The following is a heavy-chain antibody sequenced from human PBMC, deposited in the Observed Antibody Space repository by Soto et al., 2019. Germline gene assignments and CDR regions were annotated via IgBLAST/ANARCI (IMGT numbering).Heavy chain of an antibody. CDR2: IYYSGST. CDR3: ARSPMGAGFDY. Sequence: QLQLQESGPGLVKPSETLSLTCTVSGGSISSSSYYWGWIRQPPGKGLEWIGSIYYSGSTYYNPSLKSRVTISVDTSKNQFSLKLSSVTAADTAVYYCARSPMGAGFDYWDQGTLVTVSS. CDR1: GGSISSSSYY. D-gene: IGHD3-10*01. J-gene: IGHJ4*02. V-gene: IGHV4-39*01.